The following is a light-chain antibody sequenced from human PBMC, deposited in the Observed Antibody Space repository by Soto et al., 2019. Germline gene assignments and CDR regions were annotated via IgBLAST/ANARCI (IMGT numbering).Light chain of an antibody. CDR3: LQLYNFSWT. V-gene: IGKV1-6*01. CDR2: AAS. J-gene: IGKJ1*01. Sequence: IQMTQSPSTLSASVGDRVTITCRASQSITRWLDWYPPTPGKAPRLLIFAASHLQSGVRSRFIRSGAGPDCTRPISRLQPEDVATASCLQLYNFSWTFGQGTKVDI. CDR1: QSITRW.